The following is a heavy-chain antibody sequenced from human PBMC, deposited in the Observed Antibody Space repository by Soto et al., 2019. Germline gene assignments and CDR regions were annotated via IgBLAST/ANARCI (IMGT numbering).Heavy chain of an antibody. V-gene: IGHV1-18*01. CDR1: GYTFTSYG. Sequence: ASVKVSCKASGYTFTSYGISWVRQAPGQGLEWMGWISAYNGNTNYAQKLQGRVTMTTDTSTSTAYMELRSLRSDDTAVYYCARDSSSWYAHRQAFDIWGQGTMVTVSS. CDR2: ISAYNGNT. CDR3: ARDSSSWYAHRQAFDI. J-gene: IGHJ3*02. D-gene: IGHD6-13*01.